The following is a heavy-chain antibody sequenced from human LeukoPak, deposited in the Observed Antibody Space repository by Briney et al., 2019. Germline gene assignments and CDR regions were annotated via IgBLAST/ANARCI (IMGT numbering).Heavy chain of an antibody. CDR1: GFTFSSYA. V-gene: IGHV3-30-3*01. J-gene: IGHJ4*02. D-gene: IGHD6-19*01. CDR2: ISYDGSNK. Sequence: SGGSLRLSCAASGFTFSSYAMHWVRQAPGKGLEWVAVISYDGSNKYYADSVKGRSTISRDNSKNTLYLQMNSLRAEDTAVYYCARDFGQWLVRGGFDYWGQGTLVTVSS. CDR3: ARDFGQWLVRGGFDY.